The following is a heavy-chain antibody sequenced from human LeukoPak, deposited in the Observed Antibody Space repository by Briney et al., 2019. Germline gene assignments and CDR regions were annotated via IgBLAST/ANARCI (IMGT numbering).Heavy chain of an antibody. V-gene: IGHV3-53*01. CDR1: GLPVSSNY. Sequence: PGGSLRLSCAASGLPVSSNYMSWVRQAPGKGLEWVSLIYSGGSTYYADSVKGRFTISRDNSKNTLYLQMNSLSAEDTAVYYCARTFVSGDGYKVGYFDYWGQGTLVTVSS. J-gene: IGHJ4*02. CDR3: ARTFVSGDGYKVGYFDY. D-gene: IGHD5-24*01. CDR2: IYSGGST.